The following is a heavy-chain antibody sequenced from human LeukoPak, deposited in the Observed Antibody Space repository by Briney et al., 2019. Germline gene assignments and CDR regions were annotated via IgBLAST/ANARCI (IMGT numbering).Heavy chain of an antibody. CDR2: ISYDGSNK. V-gene: IGHV3-30-3*01. Sequence: PGRSLRLSCAASGFTFSSYAMHWVRQAPGKGLEWVAVISYDGSNKYYADSVKGRFTISRDNSKNTLYLQMNSLRAEDTAVYYCARDRSGVYQLTHYYYYYGMDVWGQGTTVTVSS. CDR1: GFTFSSYA. J-gene: IGHJ6*02. D-gene: IGHD2-2*01. CDR3: ARDRSGVYQLTHYYYYYGMDV.